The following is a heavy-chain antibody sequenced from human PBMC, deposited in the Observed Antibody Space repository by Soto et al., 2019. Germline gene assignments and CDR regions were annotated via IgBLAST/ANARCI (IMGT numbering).Heavy chain of an antibody. CDR2: IYYSGST. CDR3: ARVDGDPHNFDY. CDR1: GGSISSGDYY. Sequence: SETLSLTCTVSGGSISSGDYYWSWIRQPPGKGLEWIGYIYYSGSTYYNPSLKSRVTISVDTSKNQFSLKLSSVTAADTAVYYCARVDGDPHNFDYWGQGTLVTVLL. J-gene: IGHJ4*02. V-gene: IGHV4-30-4*01. D-gene: IGHD4-17*01.